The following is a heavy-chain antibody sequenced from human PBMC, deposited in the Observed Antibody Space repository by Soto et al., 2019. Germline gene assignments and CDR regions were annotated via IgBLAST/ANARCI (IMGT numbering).Heavy chain of an antibody. J-gene: IGHJ5*02. CDR3: ARAKGAAAGTGVANWFGP. CDR2: IGTAGDT. CDR1: GFTFSSYD. Sequence: TGGSLRLSCAASGFTFSSYDMHWVRQATGKGLEWVSAIGTAGDTYYPGSVKGRFTISRENAKNSLYLQMNSLRAGDTAVYYCARAKGAAAGTGVANWFGPWGQGTLVTVSS. V-gene: IGHV3-13*01. D-gene: IGHD6-13*01.